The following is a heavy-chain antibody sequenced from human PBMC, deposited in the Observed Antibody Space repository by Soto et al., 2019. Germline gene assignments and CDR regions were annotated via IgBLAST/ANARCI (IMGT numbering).Heavy chain of an antibody. CDR3: ARGDYGDYVSPFDY. D-gene: IGHD4-17*01. Sequence: PGGSLRLSCAASGFTFSSYAMHWVRQAPGKGLEYVSAISSNGGSTYYADSVKGRFTISRDNSKNTLYLQMGSLRAEDMAVYYCARGDYGDYVSPFDYWGQGTLVTVSS. CDR2: ISSNGGST. J-gene: IGHJ4*02. CDR1: GFTFSSYA. V-gene: IGHV3-64*02.